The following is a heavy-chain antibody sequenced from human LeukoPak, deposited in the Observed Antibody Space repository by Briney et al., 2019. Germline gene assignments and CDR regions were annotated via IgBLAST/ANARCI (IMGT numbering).Heavy chain of an antibody. CDR2: IYYTGTT. D-gene: IGHD3-16*01. J-gene: IGHJ4*02. CDR1: GGSISSSTYY. Sequence: SETLSLTCTVPGGSISSSTYYWGWIRQPPGKGLEWIGAIYYTGTTYYNPSLRSRVTVSVDTSKNHFSLNLRSVTAADTALYYCASAPRQASIGGLDYWGQGTLVTVSS. CDR3: ASAPRQASIGGLDY. V-gene: IGHV4-39*02.